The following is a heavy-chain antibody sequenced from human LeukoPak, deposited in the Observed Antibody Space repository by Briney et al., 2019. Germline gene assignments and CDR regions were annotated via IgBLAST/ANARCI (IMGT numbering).Heavy chain of an antibody. Sequence: PAETLSLTCTVSGYFIGSWQFRGWLRQPPGRGLEWIGNIYNSGTSYYNPSLKSRMHFSIDTSKNQLSLNLTSVTATDTAVYFCVGAHDSGIIRDYWGQGLLVTVSS. V-gene: IGHV4-38-2*02. CDR3: VGAHDSGIIRDY. J-gene: IGHJ4*02. D-gene: IGHD3-10*01. CDR1: GYFIGSWQF. CDR2: IYNSGTS.